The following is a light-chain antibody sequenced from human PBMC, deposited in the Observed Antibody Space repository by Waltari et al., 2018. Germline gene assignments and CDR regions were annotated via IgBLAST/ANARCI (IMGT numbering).Light chain of an antibody. J-gene: IGKJ1*01. CDR1: QSVLHTANNRND. Sequence: DIVMTQSPDSLAVSLGERATINCKSSQSVLHTANNRNDLAWYRQKPGQPPKLLIYWASSRASGVPDRFSGSGSGADFTLTIGSLQPDDFATYYCQQYNSYSPWTFGQGTKVEIK. CDR2: WAS. V-gene: IGKV4-1*01. CDR3: QQYNSYSPWT.